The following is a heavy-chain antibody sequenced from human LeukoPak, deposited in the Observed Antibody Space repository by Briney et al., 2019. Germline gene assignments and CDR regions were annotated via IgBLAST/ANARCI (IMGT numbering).Heavy chain of an antibody. Sequence: GGSLRLSCAASGFTFSNYVMGWVRQAPGKGLEWVSAISGNSDGADYADSVRGRFTISRDNSQNMVYQQMNSLRAEDTAVYYCARWVGIGYFDYWGQGTLVTVSS. CDR3: ARWVGIGYFDY. V-gene: IGHV3-23*01. J-gene: IGHJ4*02. CDR2: ISGNSDGA. D-gene: IGHD2-21*01. CDR1: GFTFSNYV.